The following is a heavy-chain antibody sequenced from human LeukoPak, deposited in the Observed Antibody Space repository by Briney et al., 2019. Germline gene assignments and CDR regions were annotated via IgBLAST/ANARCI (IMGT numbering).Heavy chain of an antibody. J-gene: IGHJ4*02. Sequence: GGSLRLSCAASGFTFSSYSMNWVRQAPGKGLEGVSYISSSSSTIYYADSVKGRFTISRDNAKNSLYPQMNSLRAEDTAVYYCARDGGYYYDSSGQDYWGQGTLVTVSS. V-gene: IGHV3-48*01. D-gene: IGHD3-22*01. CDR2: ISSSSSTI. CDR3: ARDGGYYYDSSGQDY. CDR1: GFTFSSYS.